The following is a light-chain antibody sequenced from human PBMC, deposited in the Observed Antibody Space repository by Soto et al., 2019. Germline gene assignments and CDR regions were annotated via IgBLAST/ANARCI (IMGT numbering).Light chain of an antibody. CDR1: SSNIGNNF. Sequence: QSVLTQPPSGSAAPGQKVTISCSGSSSNIGNNFVTWYQQLPGTAPKLLIYDNNRRPSGIPDPLSGSQSGTSATLGITGLQTGDEAVYYCGSWESSLTYAFATGTKLTVL. V-gene: IGLV1-51*01. CDR3: GSWESSLTYA. J-gene: IGLJ1*01. CDR2: DNN.